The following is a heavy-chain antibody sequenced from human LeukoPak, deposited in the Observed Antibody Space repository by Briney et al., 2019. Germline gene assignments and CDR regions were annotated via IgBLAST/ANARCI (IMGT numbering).Heavy chain of an antibody. CDR2: IYPRDGST. V-gene: IGHV1-46*01. D-gene: IGHD3-22*01. CDR3: AKKDSGGSYNWFDP. Sequence: GASVRVSCKASGYTFTNNYLHWVRQAPGQGLEWMGMIYPRDGSTSYAQNFQGRVTVTRDTSTTTVHMELRGLRAEDTAVYYCAKKDSGGSYNWFDPWGQGTLVTVSS. J-gene: IGHJ5*02. CDR1: GYTFTNNY.